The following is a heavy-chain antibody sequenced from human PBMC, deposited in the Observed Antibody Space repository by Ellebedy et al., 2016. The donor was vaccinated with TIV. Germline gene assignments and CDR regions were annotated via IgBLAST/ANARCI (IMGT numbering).Heavy chain of an antibody. CDR2: VNSDGSST. CDR3: GRDNRYGLDV. D-gene: IGHD1-14*01. Sequence: PGGSLRLSCVASGFAFSSRWIHWVRQAPGKGLVWVSHVNSDGSSTTYADSVKGRFTMSRDNAKDTVYLQMNSLGAEDTAVYYCGRDNRYGLDVWGQGTTVIVSS. CDR1: GFAFSSRW. J-gene: IGHJ6*02. V-gene: IGHV3-74*01.